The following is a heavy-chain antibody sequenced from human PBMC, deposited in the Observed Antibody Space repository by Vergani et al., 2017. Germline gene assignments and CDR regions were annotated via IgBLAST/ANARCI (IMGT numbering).Heavy chain of an antibody. V-gene: IGHV3-33*06. D-gene: IGHD1-26*01. Sequence: QVQLVESGGGVVQPGRSLRLSCAASGFTFSSYGMHWVRQAPGKGLEWVAVIWYDGSNKYYADSVKGRFTISRDNSKNTLYLQMNSLRAEDTAVYYCAKDRIQWELLRHINFDYWGQGTLVTVSS. CDR1: GFTFSSYG. CDR3: AKDRIQWELLRHINFDY. CDR2: IWYDGSNK. J-gene: IGHJ4*02.